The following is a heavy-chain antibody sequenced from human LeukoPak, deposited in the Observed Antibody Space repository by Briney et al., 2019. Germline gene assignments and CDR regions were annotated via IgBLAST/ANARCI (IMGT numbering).Heavy chain of an antibody. Sequence: ASVKVSCKASGYTFTSYYMHWVRQAPGQGLEGMGIINPSGGSTSYAQKFQGRVTMTRDMSTSTVYMELSSLRSEDTAVYYCARDITGTTRIFDYWGQGTLVTVSS. CDR2: INPSGGST. V-gene: IGHV1-46*01. CDR1: GYTFTSYY. D-gene: IGHD1-7*01. CDR3: ARDITGTTRIFDY. J-gene: IGHJ4*02.